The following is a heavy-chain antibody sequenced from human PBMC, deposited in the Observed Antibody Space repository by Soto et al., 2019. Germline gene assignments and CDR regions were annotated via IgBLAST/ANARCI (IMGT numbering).Heavy chain of an antibody. Sequence: ESGGGVVQPGRSLRLSCAASGFSFSSYGMHWVRQAPGKGLEWVAAIWYDGSNKYYADSVKGRFTISRDNSKNTLFLQMNRLRAEDTAVYYCAKDGRGYYGSGSYSFWFDPWGQGTLVTVSS. CDR3: AKDGRGYYGSGSYSFWFDP. D-gene: IGHD3-10*01. CDR1: GFSFSSYG. J-gene: IGHJ5*02. V-gene: IGHV3-33*06. CDR2: IWYDGSNK.